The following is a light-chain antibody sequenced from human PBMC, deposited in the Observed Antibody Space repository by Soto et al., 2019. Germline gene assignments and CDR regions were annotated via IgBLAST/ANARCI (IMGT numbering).Light chain of an antibody. CDR3: ASWDDGLNGQV. V-gene: IGLV1-44*01. CDR1: NSNIGSNT. Sequence: QSVLTQPHSASGTPGQRVTISCSGSNSNIGSNTVNWYQQLPGTAPKLLIYSNNERPSGVPDRFSGSKSGTSASLAISGLQSDDEADYYCASWDDGLNGQVFGTGPKLTVL. J-gene: IGLJ1*01. CDR2: SNN.